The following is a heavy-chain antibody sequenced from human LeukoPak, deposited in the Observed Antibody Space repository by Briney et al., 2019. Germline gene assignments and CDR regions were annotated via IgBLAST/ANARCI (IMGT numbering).Heavy chain of an antibody. V-gene: IGHV1-18*01. D-gene: IGHD3-22*01. CDR3: ARAFNYYDSSGYRY. CDR1: GYTFTSYG. CDR2: ISAYNGNT. J-gene: IGHJ4*02. Sequence: GSVKVSCKASGYTFTSYGISWVRQAPGQGLEWMGWISAYNGNTNYAQKLQGRVTMTTDTSTSTAYMELRSLRSDDTAVYYCARAFNYYDSSGYRYWGQGTLVTVSS.